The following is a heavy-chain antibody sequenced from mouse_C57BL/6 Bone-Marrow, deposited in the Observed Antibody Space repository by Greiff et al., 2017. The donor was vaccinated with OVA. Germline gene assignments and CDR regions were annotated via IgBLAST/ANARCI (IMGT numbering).Heavy chain of an antibody. D-gene: IGHD1-1*01. J-gene: IGHJ1*03. Sequence: VQVVESGPGLVAPSQSLSITCTVSGFSLTSYAISWVRQPPGKGLEWLGVIWTGGGTNYNSALKSRLSISKDNSKSQVFLKMNSLQTDDTARYYCARNDGSSYSYWYFDVWGTGTTVTVSS. CDR2: IWTGGGT. V-gene: IGHV2-9-1*01. CDR1: GFSLTSYA. CDR3: ARNDGSSYSYWYFDV.